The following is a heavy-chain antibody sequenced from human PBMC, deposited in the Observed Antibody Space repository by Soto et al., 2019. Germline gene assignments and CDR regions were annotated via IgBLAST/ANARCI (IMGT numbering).Heavy chain of an antibody. CDR1: GFSFSSYT. J-gene: IGHJ4*02. Sequence: EVQLLQSGGGLVQPGESLRLSCAASGFSFSSYTMTWVRQAPGKGLEWVSVISGSGGSPYHADSVQGRFTISRDNPKITLYLQMNSLRAEDTAIYYCAKARCSSATCYVPDYWGQGTLVTVSS. V-gene: IGHV3-23*01. CDR2: ISGSGGSP. D-gene: IGHD2-2*01. CDR3: AKARCSSATCYVPDY.